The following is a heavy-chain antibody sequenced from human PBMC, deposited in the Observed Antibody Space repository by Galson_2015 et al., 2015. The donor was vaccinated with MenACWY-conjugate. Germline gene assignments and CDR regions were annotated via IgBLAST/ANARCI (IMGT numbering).Heavy chain of an antibody. V-gene: IGHV3-23*01. CDR3: AKFGPSGGVTTGWILHLDS. Sequence: SLRLSCAASGFTLSNFGLSWVRKAPGEGLEWVSSIGGSGDSTYYADSVKGRFTISRDNSRNTLSLQMNSLRAEDTAVYYCAKFGPSGGVTTGWILHLDSWGQGTPVTVSS. CDR2: IGGSGDST. J-gene: IGHJ4*02. CDR1: GFTLSNFG. D-gene: IGHD1-26*01.